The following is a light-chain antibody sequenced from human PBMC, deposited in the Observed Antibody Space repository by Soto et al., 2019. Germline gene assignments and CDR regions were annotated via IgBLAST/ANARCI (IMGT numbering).Light chain of an antibody. CDR2: EVV. CDR3: KSYAGSNTYV. Sequence: QSVLTQPPSASGSPGQSVTISCTGTKNDIGVYDFVSWYQHHPGKAPRLIIYEVVQRPSGVPDRFSGSKPGNTASLTVSGLQAADEADYFCKSYAGSNTYVFGSGTKV. V-gene: IGLV2-8*01. J-gene: IGLJ1*01. CDR1: KNDIGVYDF.